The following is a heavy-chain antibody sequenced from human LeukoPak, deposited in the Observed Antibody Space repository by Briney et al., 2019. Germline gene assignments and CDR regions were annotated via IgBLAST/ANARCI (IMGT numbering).Heavy chain of an antibody. J-gene: IGHJ3*02. Sequence: PSETLSLTCTVSGGSISGSSHYWGWIRQPPGKGLEWIGSMYYSGGTYHNPSLRSRVTMSVDTAKNQFSLKLTSVTAADTAVYYCARDLMRRDAFDIWGQGTMVTVSS. D-gene: IGHD3-16*01. CDR3: ARDLMRRDAFDI. V-gene: IGHV4-39*07. CDR1: GGSISGSSHY. CDR2: MYYSGGT.